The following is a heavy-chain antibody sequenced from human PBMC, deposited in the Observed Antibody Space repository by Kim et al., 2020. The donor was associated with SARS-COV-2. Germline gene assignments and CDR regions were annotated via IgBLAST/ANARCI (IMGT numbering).Heavy chain of an antibody. J-gene: IGHJ4*02. CDR2: ISGSGGST. CDR1: GFTFSSYA. V-gene: IGHV3-23*01. CDR3: AKAKLGYCSSTSCYTDYFDY. Sequence: GGSLRLSCAASGFTFSSYAMSWVRQAPGKGLEWVSAISGSGGSTYYADSVKGRFTISRDNSKNTLYLQMNSLRAEDTAVYYCAKAKLGYCSSTSCYTDYFDYWGQGTLVTVSS. D-gene: IGHD2-2*02.